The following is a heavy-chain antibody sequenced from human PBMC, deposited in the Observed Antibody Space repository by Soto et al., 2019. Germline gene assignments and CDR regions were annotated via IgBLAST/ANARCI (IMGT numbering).Heavy chain of an antibody. J-gene: IGHJ6*02. CDR1: GFTFSSYA. Sequence: GSLRLSCAASGFTFSSYATSWVRQAPGKGLEWVSAISGSGGSTYYADSVKGRFTISRDNSKNTLYLQMNSLRAEDTAVYYCAKPLVWFGECCMDVWGQGTTVTVSS. CDR3: AKPLVWFGECCMDV. D-gene: IGHD3-10*01. V-gene: IGHV3-23*01. CDR2: ISGSGGST.